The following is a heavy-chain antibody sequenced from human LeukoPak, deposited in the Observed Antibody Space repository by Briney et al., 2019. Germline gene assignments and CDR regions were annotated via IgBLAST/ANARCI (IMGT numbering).Heavy chain of an antibody. D-gene: IGHD6-13*01. CDR3: RIAAAPDDY. Sequence: ASVTVSCKASGGTFSSYAISWVRQAPGQGLEWMGGIIPIFGTANYAQKFQGRVTITADESTGTAYMELSSLRSEDTAVYYCRIAAAPDDYWGQGTLVTVSS. V-gene: IGHV1-69*13. J-gene: IGHJ4*02. CDR2: IIPIFGTA. CDR1: GGTFSSYA.